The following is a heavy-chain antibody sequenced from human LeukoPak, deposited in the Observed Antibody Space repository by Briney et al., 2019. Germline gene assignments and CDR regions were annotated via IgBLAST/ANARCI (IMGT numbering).Heavy chain of an antibody. CDR2: IYTSGST. CDR3: AREGQQLSIVVAKPKYYYYMDV. V-gene: IGHV4-4*08. CDR1: GGSLSSYY. D-gene: IGHD6-13*01. J-gene: IGHJ6*03. Sequence: SETLSLTCTVSGGSLSSYYWSWIRQPPGKGLEWIGRIYTSGSTNYNPSLKSRVTISVDTSKNQFSLKLSSVTAADTAVYYCAREGQQLSIVVAKPKYYYYMDVWGKGTTVTISS.